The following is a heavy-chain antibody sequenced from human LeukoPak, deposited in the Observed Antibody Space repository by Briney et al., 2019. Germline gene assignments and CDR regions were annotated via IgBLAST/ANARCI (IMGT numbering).Heavy chain of an antibody. CDR3: ARDGSGYYYGLGFDY. J-gene: IGHJ4*02. V-gene: IGHV4-61*02. CDR1: GGSIISSSYS. D-gene: IGHD3-22*01. CDR2: IYTSGST. Sequence: PSETLSLTCTVSGGSIISSSYSWSWIRQPAGKGLEWIGRIYTSGSTNYNPSLKSRVTISVDTSKNQFSLKLSSVTAADTAVYYCARDGSGYYYGLGFDYWGQGTLVTVSS.